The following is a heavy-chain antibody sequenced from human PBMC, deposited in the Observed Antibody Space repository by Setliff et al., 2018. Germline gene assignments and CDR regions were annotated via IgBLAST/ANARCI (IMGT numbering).Heavy chain of an antibody. CDR2: INPKTGDT. V-gene: IGHV1-2*06. Sequence: GASVKVSCKASGYTFTGYYMHWVRQAPGQGLEWIGRINPKTGDTNYIKRFQDRLTMTRATSVTTVYLQLTGLRSDDTAVYYCAKDGVGAKYYFDYWGQGTLVTVSS. CDR1: GYTFTGYY. CDR3: AKDGVGAKYYFDY. D-gene: IGHD1-26*01. J-gene: IGHJ4*02.